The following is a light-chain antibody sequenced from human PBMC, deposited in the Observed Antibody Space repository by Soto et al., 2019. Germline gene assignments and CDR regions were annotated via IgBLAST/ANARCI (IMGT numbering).Light chain of an antibody. CDR2: DVS. V-gene: IGLV2-14*03. Sequence: QSALTQPASVSGSPGQSITICCTGTSSDVGGYNYVSWYQQHPGRAPQLMIYDVSNRPSGVSNRFSGSRSGNTASLTISGLQAEDEADYYCSSYATSTTVLFGAGTKLTVL. CDR3: SSYATSTTVL. J-gene: IGLJ2*01. CDR1: SSDVGGYNY.